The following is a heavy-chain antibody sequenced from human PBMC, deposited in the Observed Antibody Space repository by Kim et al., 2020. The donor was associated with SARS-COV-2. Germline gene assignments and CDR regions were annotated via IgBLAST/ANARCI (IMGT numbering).Heavy chain of an antibody. Sequence: SVKVSCKASGGTFSSYAISWVRQAPGQGLEWMGGIIPIFGTANYAQKFQGRVTITADESTSTAYMELSSLRSEDTAVYYCARGGEWELLGVDYFDYWGQGTLVTVSS. CDR2: IIPIFGTA. D-gene: IGHD1-26*01. J-gene: IGHJ4*02. V-gene: IGHV1-69*13. CDR3: ARGGEWELLGVDYFDY. CDR1: GGTFSSYA.